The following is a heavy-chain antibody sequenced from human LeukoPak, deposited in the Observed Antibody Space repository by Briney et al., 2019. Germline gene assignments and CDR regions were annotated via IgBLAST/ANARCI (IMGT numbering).Heavy chain of an antibody. J-gene: IGHJ3*02. CDR1: GYSFTSYW. CDR2: IYPGDSDT. V-gene: IGHV5-51*01. Sequence: GESLKISCKGSGYSFTSYWIGWVRQMPGKGLECMGIIYPGDSDTRYSPSFQGQVTISADKSISTPYLQWSSLKASDTAMYYCARQRDFWSGYYRRDPSAFDIWGQGTMVTVSS. D-gene: IGHD3-3*01. CDR3: ARQRDFWSGYYRRDPSAFDI.